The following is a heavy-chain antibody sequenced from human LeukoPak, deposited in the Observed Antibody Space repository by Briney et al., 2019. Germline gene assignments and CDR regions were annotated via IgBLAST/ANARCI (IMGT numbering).Heavy chain of an antibody. CDR2: ISYDGSNK. J-gene: IGHJ4*02. D-gene: IGHD3-3*01. Sequence: GGSLRLSCAASGFTFSSYAMHWVRQAPGKGLEWVAVISYDGSNKYYADSVKGRFTISRDNSKNTLYLQMNSLRAEDTAVYYCAREGSPVSVYDFWSGYLDYWGQGTLVTVSS. CDR1: GFTFSSYA. V-gene: IGHV3-30-3*01. CDR3: AREGSPVSVYDFWSGYLDY.